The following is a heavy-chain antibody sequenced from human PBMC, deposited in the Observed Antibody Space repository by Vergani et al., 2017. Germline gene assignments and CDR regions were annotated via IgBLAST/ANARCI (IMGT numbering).Heavy chain of an antibody. J-gene: IGHJ4*02. CDR1: GFTFSSYA. CDR3: AKVGYSYCGFDY. D-gene: IGHD5-18*01. V-gene: IGHV3-23*01. CDR2: ISGSGGST. Sequence: EVQLLESGGGLVQRGGSLSLSCAASGFTFSSYAMSWVRQAPGKGLEWVSAISGSGGSTYYADSGKGRFTTSRDNSKNTLYLQMNSLRAEDTAVYYCAKVGYSYCGFDYWGQGTLVTVSS.